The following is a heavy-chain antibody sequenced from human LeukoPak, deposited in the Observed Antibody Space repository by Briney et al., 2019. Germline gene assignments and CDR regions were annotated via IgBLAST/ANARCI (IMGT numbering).Heavy chain of an antibody. CDR2: IIPIFGTA. D-gene: IGHD6-13*01. V-gene: IGHV1-69*05. Sequence: ASVKVSCKASGGTFSSYAISWVRQAPGQGLEWMGRIIPIFGTANYAQKFQGRVTITTDESTSTAYMELSSLRSEDTAVYYCARVTRRAAGAENWFDPWGQGTLVTVSS. CDR3: ARVTRRAAGAENWFDP. CDR1: GGTFSSYA. J-gene: IGHJ5*02.